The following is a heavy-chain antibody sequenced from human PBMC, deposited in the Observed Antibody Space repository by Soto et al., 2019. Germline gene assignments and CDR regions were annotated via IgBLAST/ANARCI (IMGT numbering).Heavy chain of an antibody. V-gene: IGHV3-7*05. Sequence: EEAVAQSGGGLVQPGGSLRLFCGAAGFPFDQHWMSWVRQAPGKGLEWVANRKYDGSEKNFVDSVKGRFTISRDSATNSLYLQMNNLRVEDTAVYYCARGHYGMDVWGQGTTVTVSS. J-gene: IGHJ6*02. CDR2: RKYDGSEK. CDR1: GFPFDQHW. CDR3: ARGHYGMDV.